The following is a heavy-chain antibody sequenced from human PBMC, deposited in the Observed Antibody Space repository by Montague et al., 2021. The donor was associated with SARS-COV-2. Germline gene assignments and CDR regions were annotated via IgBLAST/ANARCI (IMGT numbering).Heavy chain of an antibody. J-gene: IGHJ6*02. CDR1: GFTLSSYS. CDR3: ASQPTDLIAVAGIGMDV. CDR2: ISSSSSYI. Sequence: SLRLSCAASGFTLSSYSLNWVRQAPGKGLEWVSSISSSSSYIYYSYSXXVLFTISRDNAKNSLYLQMNSLRAEDTAVYYCASQPTDLIAVAGIGMDVWGQGTTVTVSS. D-gene: IGHD6-19*01. V-gene: IGHV3-21*01.